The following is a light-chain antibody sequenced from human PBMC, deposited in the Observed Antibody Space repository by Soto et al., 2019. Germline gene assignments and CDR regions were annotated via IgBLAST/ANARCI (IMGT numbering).Light chain of an antibody. J-gene: IGLJ1*01. CDR2: EVR. Sequence: SALGQTPFVPESPGHSVTISCTGTSLDFVSYNRVSWYQQSPVSAPKLLIYEVRNRPSGVPDRSSGYKSGHTASLTISGLQTADEANYCCSLYSSDNTYVSGAGTKVTVL. CDR3: SLYSSDNTYV. CDR1: SLDFVSYNR. V-gene: IGLV2-18*01.